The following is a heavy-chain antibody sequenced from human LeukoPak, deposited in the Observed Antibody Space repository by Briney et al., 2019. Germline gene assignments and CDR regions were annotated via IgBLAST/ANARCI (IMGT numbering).Heavy chain of an antibody. D-gene: IGHD3-3*01. CDR2: IYYSGST. Sequence: PSETLSLTCTVSGGSISSSSYYRGWIRQPPGKGLEWIGSIYYSGSTYYNPSLKSRVTISVDTSKNQFSLKLSSVTAADTAVYYCARQEADFWSGYSDYWGQGTLVTVSS. V-gene: IGHV4-39*01. J-gene: IGHJ4*02. CDR1: GGSISSSSYY. CDR3: ARQEADFWSGYSDY.